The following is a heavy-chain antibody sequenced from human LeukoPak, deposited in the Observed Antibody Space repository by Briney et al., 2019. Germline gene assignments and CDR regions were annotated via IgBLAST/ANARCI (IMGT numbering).Heavy chain of an antibody. J-gene: IGHJ3*02. D-gene: IGHD1-26*01. CDR1: GYTFTGYY. CDR3: ARDYSGSYSDAFDI. Sequence: GASVNVSCKTSGYTFTGYYMHWVRQAPGQALAWMEWINPNSGGTNYAKKFQGRVTMTRDTTISTAYMELSRLRSDDTAVYYCARDYSGSYSDAFDIWGQGTMVTVSS. V-gene: IGHV1-2*02. CDR2: INPNSGGT.